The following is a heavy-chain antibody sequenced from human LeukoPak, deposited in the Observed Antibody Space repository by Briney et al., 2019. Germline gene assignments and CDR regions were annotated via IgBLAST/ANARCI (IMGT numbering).Heavy chain of an antibody. CDR1: GFTFRSYA. D-gene: IGHD2-21*01. Sequence: GGSLRLSCAASGFTFRSYAMSWVRQAPGKGLEWASAISASGGSTYYADSVKGRFTISRDNSKNMVYVQMNSLRAEDSAVYYCARRECDWESFDYWGQGTLVTVSS. J-gene: IGHJ4*02. CDR2: ISASGGST. CDR3: ARRECDWESFDY. V-gene: IGHV3-23*01.